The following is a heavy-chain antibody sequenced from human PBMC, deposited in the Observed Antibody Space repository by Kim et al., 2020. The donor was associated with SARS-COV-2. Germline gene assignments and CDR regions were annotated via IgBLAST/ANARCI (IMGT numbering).Heavy chain of an antibody. V-gene: IGHV3-74*01. CDR3: ARESAMAEPDY. J-gene: IGHJ4*02. CDR1: GFTFVNYW. CDR2: IDSGGSL. Sequence: GGSLRLSCAASGFTFVNYWMHWVRQAPGKGLVWVSRIDSGGSLNYADSVRGRFTISRDNAKNTVYLQMTSLRAEDTAVYFCARESAMAEPDYWGQGTLFT. D-gene: IGHD1-1*01.